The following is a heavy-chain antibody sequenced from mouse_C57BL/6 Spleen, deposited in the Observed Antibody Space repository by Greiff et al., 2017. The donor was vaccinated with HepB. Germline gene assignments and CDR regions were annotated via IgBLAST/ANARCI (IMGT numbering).Heavy chain of an antibody. J-gene: IGHJ1*03. CDR3: TTTVVATQRYFDV. CDR1: GFTFSDAW. V-gene: IGHV6-6*01. D-gene: IGHD1-1*01. Sequence: EVKVEESGGGLVQPGGSMKLSCAASGFTFSDAWMDWVRQSPEKGLEWVAEIRNKANNHATYYAESVKGRFTISRDDSKSSVYLQMNSLRAEDTGIYYCTTTVVATQRYFDVWGTGTTVTVSS. CDR2: IRNKANNHAT.